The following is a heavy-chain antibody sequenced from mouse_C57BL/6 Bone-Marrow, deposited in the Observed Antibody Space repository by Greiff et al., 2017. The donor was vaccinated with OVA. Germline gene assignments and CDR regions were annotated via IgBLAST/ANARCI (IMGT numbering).Heavy chain of an antibody. V-gene: IGHV1-82*01. CDR3: GRGVYYDCEGWFAY. J-gene: IGHJ3*01. CDR2: FYPGDGDT. CDR1: GYAFSSSW. D-gene: IGHD2-4*01. Sequence: VKLLESGPELVKPGASVKISCKASGYAFSSSWMNWVKQRPGRGLEWIGRFYPGDGDTNYNGKFKGKATLTADKPSSTAYMQLSSLTSEDSAVYLGGRGVYYDCEGWFAYWGQGTLVTVSA.